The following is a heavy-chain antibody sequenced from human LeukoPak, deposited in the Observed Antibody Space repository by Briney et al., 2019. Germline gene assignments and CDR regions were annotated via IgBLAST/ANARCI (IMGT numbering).Heavy chain of an antibody. CDR2: IYYSGST. Sequence: SETLSLTCTVSGGSISSSSYYWGWIRQPPGKGLEWIGSIYYSGSTYYNPSLKSRVTISVDTSKNQFSLKLSSVTAADTAVYYCARRPDYYDSGVFDYWGQGTLVTVSS. CDR1: GGSISSSSYY. D-gene: IGHD3-22*01. J-gene: IGHJ4*02. V-gene: IGHV4-39*01. CDR3: ARRPDYYDSGVFDY.